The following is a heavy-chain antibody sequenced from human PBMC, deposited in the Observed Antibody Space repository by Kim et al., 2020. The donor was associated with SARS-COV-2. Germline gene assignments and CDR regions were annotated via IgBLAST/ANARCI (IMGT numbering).Heavy chain of an antibody. CDR2: ISSSSSYI. CDR3: ARDLLSEGATTLYFDL. D-gene: IGHD5-12*01. Sequence: GGSLRLSCAASGFTFSSYSMNWVRQAPGKGLEWVSSISSSSSYIYYADSVKGRFTISRDNVKNSLYLQMNSLRAEDTAVYYCARDLLSEGATTLYFDLWGRGTLVTVSS. V-gene: IGHV3-21*01. J-gene: IGHJ2*01. CDR1: GFTFSSYS.